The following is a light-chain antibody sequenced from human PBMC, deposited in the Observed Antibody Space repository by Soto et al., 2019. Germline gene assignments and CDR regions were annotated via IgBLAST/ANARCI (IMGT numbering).Light chain of an antibody. CDR1: QSISSW. V-gene: IGKV1-5*03. J-gene: IGKJ2*01. CDR3: QQYNSSPYT. Sequence: DIQMTQSPSTLSASVGDRVTITCRVSQSISSWLAWYQQKPGKAPKLLIYKASSLESGVPSRFSGSASGTEFTLTISSLQPDDFATYYCQQYNSSPYTFGQGTKLEIK. CDR2: KAS.